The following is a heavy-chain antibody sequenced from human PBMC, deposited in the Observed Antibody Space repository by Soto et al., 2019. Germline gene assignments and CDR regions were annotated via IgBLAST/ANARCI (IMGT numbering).Heavy chain of an antibody. CDR1: GFTFSSYG. CDR2: IWYDGSNK. CDR3: ARHRRYDFWRMRVIQYYGMDV. Sequence: QVQLVESGGGVVQPGRSLRLSCAASGFTFSSYGMHWVRQAPGKGLEWVAVIWYDGSNKYYADSVKGRFTISRDNSKNTLYLQMNSLRPEDTAVYYCARHRRYDFWRMRVIQYYGMDVWGQGTTVTVSS. D-gene: IGHD3-3*01. J-gene: IGHJ6*02. V-gene: IGHV3-33*01.